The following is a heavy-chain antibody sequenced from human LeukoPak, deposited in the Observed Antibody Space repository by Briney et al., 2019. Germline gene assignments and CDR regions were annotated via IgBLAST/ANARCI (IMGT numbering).Heavy chain of an antibody. CDR3: ASGSRIYNWFDP. CDR1: GGTFSSYA. D-gene: IGHD2-15*01. V-gene: IGHV1-69*05. CDR2: IIPIFGTA. Sequence: ASVKVSCKASGGTFSSYAISWVRQAPGQGLEWMGGIIPIFGTANYAQKFQGRVTITTDESTSTAYMELSSLRSEDTAVYYCASGSRIYNWFDPWGQGTLVTVSS. J-gene: IGHJ5*02.